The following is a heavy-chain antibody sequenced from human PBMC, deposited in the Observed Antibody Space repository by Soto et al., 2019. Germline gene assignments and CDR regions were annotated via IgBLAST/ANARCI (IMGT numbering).Heavy chain of an antibody. CDR2: ISAYNGNT. CDR3: ARDYVGVVVPAAIHYYYGMDV. CDR1: GYTFTSYG. J-gene: IGHJ6*02. Sequence: QVQLVQSGAEVKKPGASVKVSCKASGYTFTSYGISWVRQAPGQGLEWMGWISAYNGNTNYAQKLQGRVAMTTDTSTSTAYMELRSLRSDDTAVYYCARDYVGVVVPAAIHYYYGMDVWGQGTTVTVSS. V-gene: IGHV1-18*01. D-gene: IGHD2-2*02.